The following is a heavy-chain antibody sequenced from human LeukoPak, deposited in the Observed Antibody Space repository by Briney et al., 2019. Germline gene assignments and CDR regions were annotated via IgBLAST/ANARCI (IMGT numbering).Heavy chain of an antibody. D-gene: IGHD6-6*01. Sequence: ASVKVSCKASGYTFTSYYMHWVRQAPGQGLEWMGMISPSGGSTSYAQKLQGRVTMTRDTSASTVYMELSSLRSDDTAVYYCAREQVVGTYYFDYWGQGTLVTVSS. J-gene: IGHJ4*02. V-gene: IGHV1-46*01. CDR3: AREQVVGTYYFDY. CDR1: GYTFTSYY. CDR2: ISPSGGST.